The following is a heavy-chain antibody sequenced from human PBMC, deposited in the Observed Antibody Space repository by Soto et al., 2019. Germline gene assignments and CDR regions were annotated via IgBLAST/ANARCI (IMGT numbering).Heavy chain of an antibody. V-gene: IGHV1-18*01. D-gene: IGHD4-4*01. CDR2: ISAYNGNT. CDR3: ATAYMTTVRNGYDY. CDR1: GYTFTSYG. Sequence: ASVKVSCKASGYTFTSYGISWVRQAPGQGLEWMGWISAYNGNTNYAQKLQGRVTMTTDTSTSTAYMELRSLRSDDTAVYYCATAYMTTVRNGYDYWGQGTLVXVSS. J-gene: IGHJ4*02.